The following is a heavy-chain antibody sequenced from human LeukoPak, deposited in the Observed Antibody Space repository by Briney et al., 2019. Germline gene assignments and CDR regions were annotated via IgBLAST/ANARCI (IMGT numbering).Heavy chain of an antibody. CDR3: ARVSAGYSSGWYPIRKLNNWFDP. CDR1: GGSISGYY. D-gene: IGHD6-19*01. Sequence: PSETLSLTCTVSGGSISGYYWSWIRQPAGKGLEWIGRVYSSGSTNYNPSFESRVTMSVDTSKNQISLRLSSVTAADTAVYYCARVSAGYSSGWYPIRKLNNWFDPWGQGTLVTVSS. V-gene: IGHV4-4*07. CDR2: VYSSGST. J-gene: IGHJ5*02.